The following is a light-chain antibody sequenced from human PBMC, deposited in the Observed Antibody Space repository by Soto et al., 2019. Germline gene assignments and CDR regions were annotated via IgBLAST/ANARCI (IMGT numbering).Light chain of an antibody. CDR1: QSVSSN. CDR2: GAS. CDR3: QQYNNWPPRT. V-gene: IGKV3-15*01. Sequence: EIVMTQSPATLSVSPGERATLSFRASQSVSSNLAWYQQKPGQAPRLLIYGASTSATGIPARFSGSGSGTEFTLTISSLQSEDFAVYYCQQYNNWPPRTFGQGTKVDIK. J-gene: IGKJ1*01.